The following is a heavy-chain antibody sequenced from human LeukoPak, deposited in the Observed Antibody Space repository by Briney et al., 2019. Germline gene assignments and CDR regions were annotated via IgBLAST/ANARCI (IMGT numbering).Heavy chain of an antibody. CDR2: INPNSGGT. D-gene: IGHD6-13*01. CDR1: GYTFTGYY. V-gene: IGHV1-2*02. CDR3: ARAPRSSWYYSYYMDV. J-gene: IGHJ6*03. Sequence: ASVKVSCKASGYTFTGYYMHWVRQAPGQGLEWMGWINPNSGGTNYAQKFQGRVTMTRDTSISTAYMELSRLRSDDTAVYYCARAPRSSWYYSYYMDVWGNGTTVTVSS.